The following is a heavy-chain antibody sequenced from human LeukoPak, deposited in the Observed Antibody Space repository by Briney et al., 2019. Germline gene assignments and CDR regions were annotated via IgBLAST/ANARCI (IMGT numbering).Heavy chain of an antibody. CDR2: ISAYNGNT. Sequence: ASVRVSCKASGYTFTSYGISWVRQAPGQGLEWMGWISAYNGNTNYAQKLQGRVTITTDTATRTAYMEMRRLRSEDTAVYNCARLTNDFWSGYWAPYYYYYMDVWGKGTTVTVSS. CDR3: ARLTNDFWSGYWAPYYYYYMDV. J-gene: IGHJ6*03. V-gene: IGHV1-18*01. D-gene: IGHD3-3*01. CDR1: GYTFTSYG.